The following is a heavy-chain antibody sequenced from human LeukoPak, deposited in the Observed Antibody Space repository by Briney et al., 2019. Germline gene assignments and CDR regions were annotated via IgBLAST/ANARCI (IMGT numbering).Heavy chain of an antibody. V-gene: IGHV3-73*01. CDR2: IRSKANSYAT. D-gene: IGHD6-13*01. J-gene: IGHJ4*02. CDR3: NGPHLCIAADGTVCDY. Sequence: GGSLRLSCAASGFTFSGSAMHWVRQASGKGLEWVGRIRSKANSYATAYAASVKGRFTISRDDSKNTAYLQMNSLKTEDTAVYYCNGPHLCIAADGTVCDYWGQGPLVTVSS. CDR1: GFTFSGSA.